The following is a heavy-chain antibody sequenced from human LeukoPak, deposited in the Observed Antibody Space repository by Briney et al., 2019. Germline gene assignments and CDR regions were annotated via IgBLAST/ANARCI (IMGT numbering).Heavy chain of an antibody. CDR2: LSSNGGTT. J-gene: IGHJ4*02. CDR3: ARVGYDSSGYYDYFDY. Sequence: GGSLRLSCSASGFTFSSYAMHWVRQAPGKGLEYVSALSSNGGTTYYTDSVKGRFTISRDNSKNTLYLQMSSLRREDTAVYYCARVGYDSSGYYDYFDYWGQGTLVTVSS. V-gene: IGHV3-64D*09. D-gene: IGHD3-22*01. CDR1: GFTFSSYA.